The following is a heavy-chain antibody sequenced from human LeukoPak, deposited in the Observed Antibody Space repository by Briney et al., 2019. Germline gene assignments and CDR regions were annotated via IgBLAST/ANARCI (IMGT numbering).Heavy chain of an antibody. Sequence: NPSETLSLTCAVYGGSFSGYYWSWIRQPPGKGLEWIGEINHSGSTNYNPSLKSRVTISVDTSKNQFSLKLSSVTAADTALYYCARVRAVTATRVYYYMDVWGKGTTVTVSS. D-gene: IGHD2-15*01. CDR2: INHSGST. J-gene: IGHJ6*03. V-gene: IGHV4-34*01. CDR1: GGSFSGYY. CDR3: ARVRAVTATRVYYYMDV.